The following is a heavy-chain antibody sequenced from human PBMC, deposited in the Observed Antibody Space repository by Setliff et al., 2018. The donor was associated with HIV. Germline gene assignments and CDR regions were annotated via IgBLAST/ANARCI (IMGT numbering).Heavy chain of an antibody. CDR1: GYLFTGYY. J-gene: IGHJ4*02. Sequence: GASVKVSCKASGYLFTGYYMHWVRQAPGQGLEWMGWINVNSGGTKYAQKFQGRVTMTRDTSISTAYMEVSRLRSDDTAVYYCAREGSPIYYFDYWSQGTLVTVSS. CDR3: AREGSPIYYFDY. CDR2: INVNSGGT. D-gene: IGHD3-10*01. V-gene: IGHV1-2*02.